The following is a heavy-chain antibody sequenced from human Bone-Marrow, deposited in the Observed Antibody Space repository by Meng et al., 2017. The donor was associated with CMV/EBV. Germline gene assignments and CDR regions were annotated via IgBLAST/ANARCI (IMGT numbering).Heavy chain of an antibody. CDR1: GYSFTSYW. CDR3: SRLDSKRWCPFDH. D-gene: IGHD2-8*02. Sequence: KVSCKGSGYSFTSYWLVWVRQMPGKGLEWKGIIYPGDSDTRYSPSFQGQVTISAHKSISTAYLQWSSLKASDTAMYYCSRLDSKRWCPFDHWGQGTLVTVSS. CDR2: IYPGDSDT. V-gene: IGHV5-51*01. J-gene: IGHJ4*02.